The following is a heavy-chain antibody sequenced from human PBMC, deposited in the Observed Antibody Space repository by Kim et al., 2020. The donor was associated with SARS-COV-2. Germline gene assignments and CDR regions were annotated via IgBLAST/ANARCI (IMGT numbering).Heavy chain of an antibody. D-gene: IGHD3-16*01. CDR3: ARVVWIGADY. V-gene: IGHV3-72*01. J-gene: IGHJ4*02. CDR2: YTT. Sequence: YTTGYAAAVKGRFTSSRDDSKNSLYLQMNSLKTEDTAVYYCARVVWIGADYWGQGTLVTVPS.